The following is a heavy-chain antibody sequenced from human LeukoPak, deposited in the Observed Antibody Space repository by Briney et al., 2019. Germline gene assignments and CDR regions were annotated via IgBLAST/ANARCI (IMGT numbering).Heavy chain of an antibody. V-gene: IGHV4-59*01. CDR2: IYNTVTT. CDR3: ARDLPHCSTTDCPGSWFDP. J-gene: IGHJ5*02. Sequence: PSETLSLTCIVSGASISNYYWSWIRQAPGKGLEWIGYIYNTVTTRYNPSLKSRVTMSVDTSNNQFSLKLTSVTAADTAVYYCARDLPHCSTTDCPGSWFDPWGQGTLVTVSP. CDR1: GASISNYY. D-gene: IGHD1-26*01.